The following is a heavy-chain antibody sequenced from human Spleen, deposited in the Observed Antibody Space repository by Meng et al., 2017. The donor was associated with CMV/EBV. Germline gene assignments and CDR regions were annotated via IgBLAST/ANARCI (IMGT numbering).Heavy chain of an antibody. V-gene: IGHV3-23*03. CDR1: GFTFSSYA. Sequence: GGSLRLSCAASGFTFSSYAMSWVRQAPGKGLEWVSVIYSGGSSTYYADSVKGRFTISRDNSKNTLYLQMNSLRAEDTAVYYCARDIGVWSGDQYNGMDVWGQGTTVTVSS. D-gene: IGHD3-3*01. CDR3: ARDIGVWSGDQYNGMDV. CDR2: IYSGGSST. J-gene: IGHJ6*02.